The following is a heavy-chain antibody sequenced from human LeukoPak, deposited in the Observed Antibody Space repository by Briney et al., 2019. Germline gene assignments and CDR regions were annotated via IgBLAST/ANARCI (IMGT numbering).Heavy chain of an antibody. CDR2: ISSSSSCI. J-gene: IGHJ5*02. CDR1: GFTFSSYS. D-gene: IGHD3-3*01. CDR3: ARQASYDFWSGYPENWFDP. Sequence: GGSLRLSCAASGFTFSSYSMNWVRQAPGKGLEWVSSISSSSSCIYYADSVKGRFTISRDNAKNSLYLQMNSLRAEDTAVYYCARQASYDFWSGYPENWFDPWGQGTLVTVSS. V-gene: IGHV3-21*01.